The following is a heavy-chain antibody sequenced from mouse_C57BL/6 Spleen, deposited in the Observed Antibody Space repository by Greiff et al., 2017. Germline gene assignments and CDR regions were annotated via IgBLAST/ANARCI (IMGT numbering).Heavy chain of an antibody. Sequence: DVKLQESGPGLVKPSQSLSLTCTVTGYSITSDYAWNWIRQFPGNKLEWMGYISYSGSTSYNPSLKSRISITRDSSKNQFFLQLNSVTTEDTATYYCARGYGSSYAYWGQGTLVTVSA. V-gene: IGHV3-2*02. CDR2: ISYSGST. J-gene: IGHJ3*01. CDR1: GYSITSDYA. CDR3: ARGYGSSYAY. D-gene: IGHD1-1*01.